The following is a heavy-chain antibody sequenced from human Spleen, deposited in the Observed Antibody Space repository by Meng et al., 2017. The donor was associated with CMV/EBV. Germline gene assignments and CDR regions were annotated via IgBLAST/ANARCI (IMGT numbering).Heavy chain of an antibody. V-gene: IGHV3-23*01. D-gene: IGHD2-2*01. CDR1: GFTFSSYA. CDR3: AKDRWARGPAAKADWFDP. CDR2: ISGSGGST. J-gene: IGHJ5*02. Sequence: GESLKISCAASGFTFSSYAMSWVRQAPGKGLEWVSAISGSGGSTYYADSVKGRFTISRDNSKNTLYLQMNSLRAEDTAVYYCAKDRWARGPAAKADWFDPWGQGTLVTVSS.